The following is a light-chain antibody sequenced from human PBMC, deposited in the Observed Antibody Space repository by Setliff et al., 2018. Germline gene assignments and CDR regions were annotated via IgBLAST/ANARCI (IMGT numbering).Light chain of an antibody. Sequence: QSVLTQSPSAPGSPGQRVTISCSGSNSNIGINYVYWYQQVPGTAPKLLIYSTTQRPSGVPERFSGSKSGTAASLAISGLRSEDEADYYCAAWDENLRGYVFGTGTKGTVL. CDR2: STT. V-gene: IGLV1-47*01. CDR1: NSNIGINY. J-gene: IGLJ1*01. CDR3: AAWDENLRGYV.